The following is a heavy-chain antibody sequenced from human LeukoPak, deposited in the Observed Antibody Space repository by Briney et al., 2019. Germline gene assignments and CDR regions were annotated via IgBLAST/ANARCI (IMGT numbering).Heavy chain of an antibody. CDR2: IYYSGST. V-gene: IGHV4-39*01. J-gene: IGHJ4*02. Sequence: PSETLSLTCTVSGGSISSSSYYWGWIRQPPGNGLEWIGSIYYSGSTYYNPSLKSRVTISVDTSKNQFSLKLSSVTAADTAVYYCASRMYSSSSRLNFDYWGQGTLVTVSS. CDR3: ASRMYSSSSRLNFDY. D-gene: IGHD6-6*01. CDR1: GGSISSSSYY.